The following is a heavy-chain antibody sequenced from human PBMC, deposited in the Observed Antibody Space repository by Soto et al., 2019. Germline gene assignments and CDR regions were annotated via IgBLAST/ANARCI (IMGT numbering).Heavy chain of an antibody. D-gene: IGHD3-16*01. Sequence: EVQLVESGGGLVQPGGSLRLSCEASGFTFSSYSMNWVRQAPGKGLEWVSYISSSSSTIYYADSVKGRFTISRDNAKNTLYLQMNSLRAEDTAVYYCARDSTYYYYIWGSYGGDFDYWGQGTLVTVSS. CDR1: GFTFSSYS. V-gene: IGHV3-48*01. J-gene: IGHJ4*02. CDR2: ISSSSSTI. CDR3: ARDSTYYYYIWGSYGGDFDY.